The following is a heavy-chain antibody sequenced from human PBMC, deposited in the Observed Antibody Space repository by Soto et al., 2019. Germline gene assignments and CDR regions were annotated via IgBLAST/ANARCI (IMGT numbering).Heavy chain of an antibody. CDR1: GGSISSYY. CDR3: ARDYYDSAYNWFDP. CDR2: IYYSGST. Sequence: SETLSLTCTVSGGSISSYYWSWIRQPPGKGLEWIGYIYYSGSTNYNPSLKSRVTISVDTSKNQFSLKLSSVTAADTAVYYCARDYYDSAYNWFDPWGQGTLVPVS. J-gene: IGHJ5*02. V-gene: IGHV4-59*01. D-gene: IGHD3-22*01.